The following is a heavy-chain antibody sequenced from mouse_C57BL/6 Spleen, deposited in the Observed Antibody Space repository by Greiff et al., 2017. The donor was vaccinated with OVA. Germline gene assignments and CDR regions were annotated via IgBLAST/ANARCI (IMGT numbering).Heavy chain of an antibody. CDR3: AREEGYYAMDY. CDR1: GYTFTSYW. Sequence: QVQLQQPGAELVRPGSSVKLSCKASGYTFTSYWMHWVKQRPIQGLEWIGNIDPSDSETHYNQKFKDKATLTVDESSSTAYMQLSSLTSEDSAVYYCAREEGYYAMDYWGQGTSVTVSS. V-gene: IGHV1-52*01. J-gene: IGHJ4*01. CDR2: IDPSDSET.